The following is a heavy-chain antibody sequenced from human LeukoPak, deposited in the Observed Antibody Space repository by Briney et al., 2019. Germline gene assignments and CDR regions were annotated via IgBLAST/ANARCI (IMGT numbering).Heavy chain of an antibody. V-gene: IGHV3-74*01. CDR1: GFTFSSYW. Sequence: GGSLRLSCAASGFTFSSYWMHWVRPAPGKGLVGVSRIDSDGRSTSYAVSVKGRLTICRDNHKNTLYLQMKSLRAEDTAVYSCAPGGYCSGGSCYKEYFQRWGEGTLVTVSS. CDR2: IDSDGRST. J-gene: IGHJ1*01. CDR3: APGGYCSGGSCYKEYFQR. D-gene: IGHD2-15*01.